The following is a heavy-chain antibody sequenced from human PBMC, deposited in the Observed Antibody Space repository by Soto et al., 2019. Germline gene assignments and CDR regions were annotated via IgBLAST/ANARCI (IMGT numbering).Heavy chain of an antibody. CDR2: IVVGSGNT. Sequence: GASVKVSCKASGFTFTSSAVQWVRQARGQRLEWIGWIVVGSGNTNYAQKFQERVTITRDMSTSTAYMELSSLRSEDTAVYYCAAEGYCSGGSCYSASSLYNWFDPWGQGTLVTVSS. CDR3: AAEGYCSGGSCYSASSLYNWFDP. D-gene: IGHD2-15*01. J-gene: IGHJ5*02. V-gene: IGHV1-58*01. CDR1: GFTFTSSA.